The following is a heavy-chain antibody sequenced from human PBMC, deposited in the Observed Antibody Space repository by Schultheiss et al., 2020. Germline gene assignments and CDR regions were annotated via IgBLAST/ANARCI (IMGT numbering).Heavy chain of an antibody. Sequence: LSLTCAVYGGSFSGYYWSWVRQAPGKGLEWVSAISGSGGSTYYADSVKGRFTISRDNSKNTLYLQMNSLRDEDTAVYYCARGPTRYSSSWFDYWGQGTLVTVSS. CDR1: GGSFSGYY. J-gene: IGHJ4*02. CDR2: ISGSGGST. D-gene: IGHD6-13*01. V-gene: IGHV3-23*01. CDR3: ARGPTRYSSSWFDY.